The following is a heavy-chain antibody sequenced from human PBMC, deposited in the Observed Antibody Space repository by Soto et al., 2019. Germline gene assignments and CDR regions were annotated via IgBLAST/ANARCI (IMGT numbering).Heavy chain of an antibody. CDR2: ISGSGGST. V-gene: IGHV3-23*01. J-gene: IGHJ6*02. CDR3: AKWSGNDYTFDYYYGMDV. Sequence: PGGSLRLSCAASGFTFSSYAMSWVRQAPGKGLEWVSAISGSGGSTYYADSVKGRFTISRDNSKNTLYLQMNSLRAEDTAVYYCAKWSGNDYTFDYYYGMDVWGQGTTVTVSS. CDR1: GFTFSSYA. D-gene: IGHD4-4*01.